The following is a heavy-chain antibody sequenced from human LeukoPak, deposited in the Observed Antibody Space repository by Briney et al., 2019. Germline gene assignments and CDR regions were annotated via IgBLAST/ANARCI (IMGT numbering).Heavy chain of an antibody. Sequence: ASVRVSCKASGYTFTGYYMHWVRQAPGQGLEWMGWINPNSGGTNYAQKFQGRVTMTGDTSISTAYMELSRLRSDDTAVYYCARGGLAYCGGDCPNWFDPWGQGTLVTVSS. J-gene: IGHJ5*02. CDR2: INPNSGGT. CDR3: ARGGLAYCGGDCPNWFDP. D-gene: IGHD2-21*02. V-gene: IGHV1-2*02. CDR1: GYTFTGYY.